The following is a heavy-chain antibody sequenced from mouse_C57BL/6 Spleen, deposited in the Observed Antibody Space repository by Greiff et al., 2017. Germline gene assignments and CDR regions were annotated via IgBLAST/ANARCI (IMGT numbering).Heavy chain of an antibody. CDR2: INYDGSST. CDR1: GFTFSDYY. Sequence: EVQRVESEGGLVQPGSSMKLSCTASGFTFSDYYMAWVRQVPEKGLEWVANINYDGSSTYYLDSLKSRFIISRDNAKNILYLQMSSLKSEDTATYYCARVYDGYPDYWGQGTTLTVSS. V-gene: IGHV5-16*01. CDR3: ARVYDGYPDY. D-gene: IGHD2-3*01. J-gene: IGHJ2*01.